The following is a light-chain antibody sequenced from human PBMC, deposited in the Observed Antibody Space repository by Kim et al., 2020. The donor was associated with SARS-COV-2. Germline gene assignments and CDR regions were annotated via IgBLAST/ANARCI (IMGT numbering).Light chain of an antibody. CDR3: ASYDDSLNGWV. CDR2: SNN. V-gene: IGLV1-44*01. CDR1: NSNIGSNT. Sequence: QSVLTQPPSASGTPGQRVTISCSGSNSNIGSNTVNWYQQLPGTAPKVLIYSNNQRPSGVPDRFSGSKSGTSASLAISGLQSEDEADYYCASYDDSLNGWVFGGGTKLTVL. J-gene: IGLJ3*02.